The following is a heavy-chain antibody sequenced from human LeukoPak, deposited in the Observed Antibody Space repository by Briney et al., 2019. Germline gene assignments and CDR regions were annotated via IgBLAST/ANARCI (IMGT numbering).Heavy chain of an antibody. CDR3: ARQYPFDS. J-gene: IGHJ5*01. CDR1: GYSFTSYW. Sequence: GESLKISCKASGYSFTSYWIKWVRQMPGKGLEWMGRIDPSGSYINYSPSFQGLVTISADKSISTAYLQWSSLKASDTAIYYCARQYPFDSWGQGTLVTVSS. CDR2: IDPSGSYI. D-gene: IGHD2/OR15-2a*01. V-gene: IGHV5-10-1*01.